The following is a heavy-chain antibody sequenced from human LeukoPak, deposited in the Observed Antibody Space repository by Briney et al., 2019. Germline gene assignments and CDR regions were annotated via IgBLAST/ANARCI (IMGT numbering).Heavy chain of an antibody. J-gene: IGHJ5*02. CDR2: IYYSGST. D-gene: IGHD3-22*01. V-gene: IGHV4-59*01. CDR1: GGSISSYY. Sequence: SETLSLTCTVSGGSISSYYWSWIRQPPGKGLEWIGYIYYSGSTNYNPSLKSRVTISVDTSKNQFSLTLSSVTAADTAVYYCAREKYYYDSSGSPNWFDPWGRGTLVTVSS. CDR3: AREKYYYDSSGSPNWFDP.